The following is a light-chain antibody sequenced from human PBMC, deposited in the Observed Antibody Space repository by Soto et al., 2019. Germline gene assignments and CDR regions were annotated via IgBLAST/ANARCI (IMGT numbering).Light chain of an antibody. J-gene: IGKJ2*01. CDR1: QRISSN. CDR2: GAS. CDR3: QQYNNWPLAYT. Sequence: EIVMTQSPATLSVSPRERATLSCRASQRISSNLAWYQQKPGQAPRLLIYGASTRATGIPERFSGSGSGTEFTLTISSLQSEDFAVYYCQQYNNWPLAYTFGQGTKVEIK. V-gene: IGKV3-15*01.